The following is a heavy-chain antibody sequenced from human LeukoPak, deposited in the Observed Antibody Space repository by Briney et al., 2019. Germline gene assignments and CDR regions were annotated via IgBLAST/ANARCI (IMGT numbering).Heavy chain of an antibody. CDR1: GYTFNSYG. CDR3: ARQVLIVGGRYGMDV. CDR2: ISPYRGDT. Sequence: ASVKVSCKASGYTFNSYGISWVRQDPGPGLEWTGWISPYRGDTEYAQKIQGRVSMNTDTSTSTAYMELSSLRSDDTAVYYCARQVLIVGGRYGMDVWGQGTTVTVSS. D-gene: IGHD3-22*01. V-gene: IGHV1-18*01. J-gene: IGHJ6*01.